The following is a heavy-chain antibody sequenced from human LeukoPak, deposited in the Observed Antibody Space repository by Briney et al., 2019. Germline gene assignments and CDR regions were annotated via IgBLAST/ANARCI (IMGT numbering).Heavy chain of an antibody. D-gene: IGHD6-13*01. J-gene: IGHJ4*02. CDR3: ARARRDSSSSYVY. CDR1: GYTFTSYG. V-gene: IGHV1-18*01. Sequence: ASVKVSCKASGYTFTSYGISWVRQAPGQGLEWMVRISAYNDNTNYAQNLQGRVTMTTDTSTSTAYMELRSLRSDDTAVYYCARARRDSSSSYVYWGQGTLVTVSS. CDR2: ISAYNDNT.